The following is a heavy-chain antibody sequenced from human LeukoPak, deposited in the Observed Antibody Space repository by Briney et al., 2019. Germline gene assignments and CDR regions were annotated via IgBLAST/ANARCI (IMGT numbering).Heavy chain of an antibody. CDR3: AKSYDILTGSDY. CDR2: ISVASNT. CDR1: GLAFSSYA. J-gene: IGHJ4*02. Sequence: GGSLRLSCAASGLAFSSYAMSWVRQAPGKGLEWVSTISVASNTFYADSVKGRFTISRDNSRNTVYLQMNSLRAEDTAVYYCAKSYDILTGSDYWGQGTLVTVSS. V-gene: IGHV3-23*01. D-gene: IGHD3-9*01.